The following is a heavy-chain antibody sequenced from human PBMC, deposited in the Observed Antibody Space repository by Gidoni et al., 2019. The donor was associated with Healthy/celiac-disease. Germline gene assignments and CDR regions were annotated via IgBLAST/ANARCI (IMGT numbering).Heavy chain of an antibody. V-gene: IGHV4-59*01. J-gene: IGHJ4*02. D-gene: IGHD3-10*01. CDR1: GGSISSYY. Sequence: QVQLQESGPGLVKPSETLSLTCPVSGGSISSYYWRWIRQPPGKGLEWIGYIYYNGSTNYNPSLKSRVTISVDTSKNQFSLKLSSVTAADTAVYYCARDTYGSGSYIDYWGQGTLVTVSS. CDR3: ARDTYGSGSYIDY. CDR2: IYYNGST.